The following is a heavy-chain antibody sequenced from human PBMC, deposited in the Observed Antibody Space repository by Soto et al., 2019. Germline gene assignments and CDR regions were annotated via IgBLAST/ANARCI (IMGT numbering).Heavy chain of an antibody. J-gene: IGHJ5*02. CDR1: GDFISISRFY. CDR3: ARDFFDSSDYTTNWFDP. CDR2: IYHTGNA. D-gene: IGHD3-22*01. Sequence: PPETLSLTCSVSGDFISISRFYWAWLRQPPGEGLEWIGSIYHTGNAYYNPSLKSRVTISVDTSKNQFSLKLTSVTAADAALYYCARDFFDSSDYTTNWFDPWGQGTLVTVS. V-gene: IGHV4-39*01.